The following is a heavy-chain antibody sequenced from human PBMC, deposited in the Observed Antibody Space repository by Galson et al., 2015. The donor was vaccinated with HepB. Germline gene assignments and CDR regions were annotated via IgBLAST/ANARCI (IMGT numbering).Heavy chain of an antibody. CDR1: GFTLSDYG. V-gene: IGHV3-21*03. J-gene: IGHJ4*02. CDR2: ISGSGNYI. D-gene: IGHD3-16*01. Sequence: SLRLSCAASGFTLSDYGLNWVRQAPGKGLEWVSSISGSGNYISYADSVEGRFTISRDNAKNLLYLQMNSLRGEDTAVYYCAGHREIGAAGDYWGQGTLVTVSS. CDR3: AGHREIGAAGDY.